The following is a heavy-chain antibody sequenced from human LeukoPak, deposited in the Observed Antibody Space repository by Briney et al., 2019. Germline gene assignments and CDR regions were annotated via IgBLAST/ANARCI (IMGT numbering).Heavy chain of an antibody. V-gene: IGHV4-38-2*02. Sequence: SETLSLTCTVSGYSISSGYYWGWIRQPPGKGLEWIGSIYHSGSTYYNPSLKSRVTISVDTSKNQFSLKLSSVTAADTAVYYCARDLGIAVAATDYWGQGTLVTVSS. CDR1: GYSISSGYY. CDR3: ARDLGIAVAATDY. J-gene: IGHJ4*02. CDR2: IYHSGST. D-gene: IGHD6-19*01.